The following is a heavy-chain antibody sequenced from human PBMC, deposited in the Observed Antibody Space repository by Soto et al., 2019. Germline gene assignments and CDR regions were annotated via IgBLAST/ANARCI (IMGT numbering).Heavy chain of an antibody. CDR1: GGSFSGYY. CDR3: ARGTPNDILTGYYNFDY. J-gene: IGHJ4*02. V-gene: IGHV4-34*01. D-gene: IGHD3-9*01. CDR2: INHSGST. Sequence: SETLSLTCAVYGGSFSGYYWSWIRQPPGKGLEWIGEINHSGSTNYNPSLKSRVTISVDTSKNQFSLKLSSVTAADTAVYYCARGTPNDILTGYYNFDYWGQGTLDPVSS.